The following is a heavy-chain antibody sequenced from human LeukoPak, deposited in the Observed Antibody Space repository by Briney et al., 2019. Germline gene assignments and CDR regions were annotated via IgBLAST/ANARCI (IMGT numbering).Heavy chain of an antibody. D-gene: IGHD6-19*01. J-gene: IGHJ4*02. CDR3: ARDFPGLVPFDY. Sequence: SQTLSLTCAISGDSVSSNSAVWNWIRQSPSRGLEWLGRTYYRSKWYSDYAVSVKSRITINPDTSKNQFSLQLNSMTPEDTAVYYCARDFPGLVPFDYWGQGTLVPVSS. V-gene: IGHV6-1*01. CDR1: GDSVSSNSAV. CDR2: TYYRSKWYS.